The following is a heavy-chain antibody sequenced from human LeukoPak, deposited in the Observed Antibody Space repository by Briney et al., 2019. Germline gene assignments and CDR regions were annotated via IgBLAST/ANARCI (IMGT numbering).Heavy chain of an antibody. CDR3: AKTAEYSRSSGGLYYFDY. Sequence: SETLSLTCTVSGGSISSYYWSWIRQPPGKGLEGIGYIYYSGSTNYNPSLKSRVTISVDTSKNQFSLKLSSVTAADTAVYYCAKTAEYSRSSGGLYYFDYWGQGTLVAVSS. V-gene: IGHV4-59*01. D-gene: IGHD6-6*01. J-gene: IGHJ4*02. CDR1: GGSISSYY. CDR2: IYYSGST.